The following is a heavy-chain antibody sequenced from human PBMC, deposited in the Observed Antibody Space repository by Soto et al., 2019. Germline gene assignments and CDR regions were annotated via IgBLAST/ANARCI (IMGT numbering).Heavy chain of an antibody. V-gene: IGHV4-31*03. CDR3: ARIRTTYQTIFGVLPNA. J-gene: IGHJ5*02. D-gene: IGHD3-3*01. CDR1: GGSISSGGYY. CDR2: IYYSGST. Sequence: SETLSLTCTVSGGSISSGGYYWSWIRQHPGKGLEWIGYIYYSGSTYYNPSLKSRVTISVDTSKNQFSLKLSSVTAADTAVYYCARIRTTYQTIFGVLPNAWGQGTLVTVSS.